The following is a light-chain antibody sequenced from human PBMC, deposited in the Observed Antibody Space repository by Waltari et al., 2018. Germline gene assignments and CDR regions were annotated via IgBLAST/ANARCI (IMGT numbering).Light chain of an antibody. J-gene: IGLJ1*01. V-gene: IGLV2-23*01. CDR1: SSDVWTYNL. Sequence: QSALTQPAPVSGSPGQSITIPCTGTSSDVWTYNLVPWSQQHPGQAPKVLIYGGTKRPEGLSNRCSGSKSGNAASLTISGLQAEDEGDYYCCSYAGSSTYYVFGTGTKVTVL. CDR3: CSYAGSSTYYV. CDR2: GGT.